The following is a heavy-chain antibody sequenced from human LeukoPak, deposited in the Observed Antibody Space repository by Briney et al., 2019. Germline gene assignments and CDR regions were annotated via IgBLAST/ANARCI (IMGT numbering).Heavy chain of an antibody. CDR2: ISYDGSNK. CDR3: ARDDNLRVVPAAMDY. Sequence: GGSLRLSCAASGFTFSSYAMHWVRQAPGKGLEWVAVISYDGSNKYYADSVKGRFTISRDNSKNTLYLQMNSLRAEDTAVYYCARDDNLRVVPAAMDYWGQGTLVTVSS. D-gene: IGHD2-2*01. J-gene: IGHJ4*02. CDR1: GFTFSSYA. V-gene: IGHV3-30-3*01.